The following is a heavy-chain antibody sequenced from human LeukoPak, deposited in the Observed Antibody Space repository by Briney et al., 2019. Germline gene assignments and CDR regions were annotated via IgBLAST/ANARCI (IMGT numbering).Heavy chain of an antibody. J-gene: IGHJ6*03. CDR2: IIPIFGTA. CDR3: ASGGRTYYYYYMDV. V-gene: IGHV1-69*13. D-gene: IGHD3-10*01. Sequence: SVKVSCKASGGTFSSYAISWVRQAPGQGLEWMGGIIPIFGTANYAQKFQGRVTIAAAESTSTAYMELSILRSEDTAVYYCASGGRTYYYYYMDVWGKGTTVTVSS. CDR1: GGTFSSYA.